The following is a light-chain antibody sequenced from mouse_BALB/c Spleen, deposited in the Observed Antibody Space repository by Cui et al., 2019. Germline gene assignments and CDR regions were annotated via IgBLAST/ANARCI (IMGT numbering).Light chain of an antibody. CDR3: QQWSSNPPT. CDR1: SSVSY. J-gene: IGKJ5*01. Sequence: QIVLPQSPAIMLASLGEKVTMTCSAISSVSYMHWYQQKSGTSPKRWIYDTSRLASGVPARFSGSGSGTSDSLTISSMEAEDAATYYCQQWSSNPPTFGAGTKLELK. CDR2: DTS. V-gene: IGKV4-59*01.